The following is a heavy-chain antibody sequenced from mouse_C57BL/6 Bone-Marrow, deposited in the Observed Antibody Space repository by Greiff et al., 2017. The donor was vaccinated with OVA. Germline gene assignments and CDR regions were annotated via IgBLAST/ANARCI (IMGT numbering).Heavy chain of an antibody. V-gene: IGHV1-5*01. J-gene: IGHJ3*01. D-gene: IGHD2-4*01. Sequence: VQLQQSGTVLVRPGASVKMSCKTSGYTFTSYWMHWVKQRPGQGLEWIGAIYPGNSDTSYNQKFKGKAKLTAVTSASTAYMELSSLTNTDSAVYYCTPYDYDGAWFAYWGQGTLVTVSA. CDR3: TPYDYDGAWFAY. CDR1: GYTFTSYW. CDR2: IYPGNSDT.